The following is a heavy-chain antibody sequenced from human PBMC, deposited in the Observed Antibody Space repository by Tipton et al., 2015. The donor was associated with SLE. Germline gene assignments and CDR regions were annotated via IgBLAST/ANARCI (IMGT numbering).Heavy chain of an antibody. Sequence: TLSLTCTVSGGSISSGGYYWSWIRQHPGKGLEWIGYIYYSGSTYYNPSLKSRVTISVDTSKNQFSLKLSSVTAADTAAYYCARGGRFLEWLTYWGQGTLVTVSS. CDR2: IYYSGST. CDR1: GGSISSGGYY. V-gene: IGHV4-31*03. CDR3: ARGGRFLEWLTY. J-gene: IGHJ4*02. D-gene: IGHD3-3*01.